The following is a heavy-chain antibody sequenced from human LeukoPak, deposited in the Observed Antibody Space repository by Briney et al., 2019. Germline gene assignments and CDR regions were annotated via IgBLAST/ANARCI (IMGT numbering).Heavy chain of an antibody. J-gene: IGHJ2*01. CDR1: GFIFRSYG. D-gene: IGHD1-26*01. V-gene: IGHV3-23*01. Sequence: HAGGSLRLSCAASGFIFRSYGMNWVRQAPGKGLEWVSAITGNGGGTYYADSVKGWFTISRDNSKNTLSLQMNTLRAEDTAVYYCAKVHGRYSTYFYFDLWGRGTLVTVSS. CDR2: ITGNGGGT. CDR3: AKVHGRYSTYFYFDL.